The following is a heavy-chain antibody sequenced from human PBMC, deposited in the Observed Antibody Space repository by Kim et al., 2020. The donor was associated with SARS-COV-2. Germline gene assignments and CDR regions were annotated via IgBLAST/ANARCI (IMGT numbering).Heavy chain of an antibody. D-gene: IGHD5-18*01. Sequence: KYVPHLQGSVTITADESTSTAYVGLSSLRSEDTAVYYCASTDTAMVGFDYWGQGTLVTVSS. V-gene: IGHV1-69*01. J-gene: IGHJ4*02. CDR3: ASTDTAMVGFDY.